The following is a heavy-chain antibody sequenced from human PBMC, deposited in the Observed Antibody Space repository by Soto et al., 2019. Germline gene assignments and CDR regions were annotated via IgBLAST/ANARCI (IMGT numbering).Heavy chain of an antibody. CDR1: VFTLSSYG. D-gene: IGHD3-16*01. Sequence: GGSLRLSGAASVFTLSSYGMHWVRQAPGKGLEWVAVIWYDGSNKYYADSVKGRFTISRDNSKNTLYLQMNSLRAEDTAVYYCARGDVHFDYWGQGTLVTVSS. V-gene: IGHV3-33*01. CDR3: ARGDVHFDY. J-gene: IGHJ4*02. CDR2: IWYDGSNK.